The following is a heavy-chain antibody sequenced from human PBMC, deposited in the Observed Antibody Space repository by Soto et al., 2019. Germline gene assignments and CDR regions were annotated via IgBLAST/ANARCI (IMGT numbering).Heavy chain of an antibody. V-gene: IGHV4-34*01. J-gene: IGHJ6*03. CDR1: GGSFSGYY. Sequence: PSGDTSLTCAVYGGSFSGYYWSWIRQPPGKGLEWIGEINHSGSTNYNPSLKSRVTISVDTSKNQFSLKLSSVTAADTAVYYCARVCNDFWSGYYRHYYYMDVWGKGTTVTVSS. CDR3: ARVCNDFWSGYYRHYYYMDV. D-gene: IGHD3-3*01. CDR2: INHSGST.